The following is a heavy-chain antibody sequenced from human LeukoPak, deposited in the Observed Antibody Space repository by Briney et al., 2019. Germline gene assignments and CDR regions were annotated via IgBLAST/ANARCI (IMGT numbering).Heavy chain of an antibody. CDR1: GYTFTGYY. Sequence: ASVKVSCKASGYTFTGYYMHWVRQAPGQGLEWMGWINPNSGSTNYAQKFQGRVTMTRDTSISTAYMELSRLRSDDTAVYYCARVNYYDSSGYSDYWGQGTLVTVSS. CDR2: INPNSGST. V-gene: IGHV1-2*02. D-gene: IGHD3-22*01. CDR3: ARVNYYDSSGYSDY. J-gene: IGHJ4*02.